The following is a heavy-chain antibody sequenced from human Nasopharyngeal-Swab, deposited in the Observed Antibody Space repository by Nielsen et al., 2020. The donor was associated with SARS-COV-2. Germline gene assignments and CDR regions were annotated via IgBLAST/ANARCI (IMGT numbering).Heavy chain of an antibody. CDR1: GFTFSSYE. J-gene: IGHJ4*02. CDR2: ISSSGSTI. V-gene: IGHV3-48*03. CDR3: ARISPSYYYDSSGADY. D-gene: IGHD3-22*01. Sequence: GGSLRLSCAASGFTFSSYEMNWVRQAPGKGLEWVSYISSSGSTIHYADSVKGRFTISRDNAKNSLFLQMSSLRAEDTAVYYCARISPSYYYDSSGADYRGQGPLLTVSS.